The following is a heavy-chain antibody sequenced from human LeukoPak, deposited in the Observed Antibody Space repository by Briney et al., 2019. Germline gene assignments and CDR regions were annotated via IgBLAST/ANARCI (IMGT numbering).Heavy chain of an antibody. D-gene: IGHD2-2*01. Sequence: SETLSLTCAVYGGSFSGYYWSWIRQPPGKGLEWIGEINHSGSTNYNPSLKSRVTISVDTSKNQFSLKLSSVTAADTAVYYCARVRRDIVVVPAAIYFDYWGQGTLVTVSS. CDR1: GGSFSGYY. V-gene: IGHV4-34*01. CDR3: ARVRRDIVVVPAAIYFDY. CDR2: INHSGST. J-gene: IGHJ4*02.